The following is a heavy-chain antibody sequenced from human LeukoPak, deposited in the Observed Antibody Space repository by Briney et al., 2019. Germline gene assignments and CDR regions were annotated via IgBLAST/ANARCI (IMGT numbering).Heavy chain of an antibody. D-gene: IGHD4-17*01. CDR3: ARRLRQNLLDP. J-gene: IGHJ5*02. V-gene: IGHV4-59*08. CDR1: GVSISSDY. Sequence: SETLSLTCTVSGVSISSDYWSWIRLPPGKGLEWIGYIYYSGSSNYNPSLKSRVTMSVDTSKNQFSLKLTSVTAADTAVYYCARRLRQNLLDPWGQGTLVTVSS. CDR2: IYYSGSS.